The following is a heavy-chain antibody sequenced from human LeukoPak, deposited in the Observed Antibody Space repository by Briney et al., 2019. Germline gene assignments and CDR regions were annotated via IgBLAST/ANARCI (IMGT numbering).Heavy chain of an antibody. V-gene: IGHV3-53*01. CDR1: GFSVSSNY. J-gene: IGHJ4*02. CDR2: IYSDGTT. CDR3: ARDRRYADY. Sequence: GGSLRLSCAVSGFSVSSNYMSWVRQAPGKGLEWVSVIYSDGTTYYSDSVKGRFTISRDNSKNTVYLQMNSLRAGDTAVYTCARDRRYADYWGQGTLVTVSS. D-gene: IGHD3-16*01.